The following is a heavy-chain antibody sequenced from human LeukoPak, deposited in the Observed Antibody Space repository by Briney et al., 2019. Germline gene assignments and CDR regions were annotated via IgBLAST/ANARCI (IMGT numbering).Heavy chain of an antibody. CDR3: ARAQTWFGELLRALDI. D-gene: IGHD3-10*01. Sequence: ASVKVSCKAFGYTFTGYYIHWVRQAPGQGLEWMGWINPNSGDTNYAQKFQGRVTMTRDTSISTAYMELNRLRSDDTAVCYCARAQTWFGELLRALDIWGQGTMVTVSS. CDR1: GYTFTGYY. CDR2: INPNSGDT. J-gene: IGHJ3*02. V-gene: IGHV1-2*02.